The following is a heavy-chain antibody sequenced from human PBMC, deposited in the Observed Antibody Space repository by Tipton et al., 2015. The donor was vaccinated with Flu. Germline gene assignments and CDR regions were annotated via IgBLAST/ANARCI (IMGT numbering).Heavy chain of an antibody. CDR1: GFTFSSYG. CDR2: IAYDGINK. D-gene: IGHD1-26*01. J-gene: IGHJ6*02. CDR3: AKDVPDAYHLVGAIGASFYGMDV. Sequence: RSLRLSCVASGFTFSSYGMHWVRQAPGKGLEWVAVIAYDGINKWYAESVKGRFTISRDNSKNTLYLQMNSLRAEDTTVYYCAKDVPDAYHLVGAIGASFYGMDVWGQGTTVTVSS. V-gene: IGHV3-30*18.